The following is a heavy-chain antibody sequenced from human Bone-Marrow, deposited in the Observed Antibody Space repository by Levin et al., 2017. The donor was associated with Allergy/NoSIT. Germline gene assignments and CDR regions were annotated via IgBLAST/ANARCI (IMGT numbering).Heavy chain of an antibody. V-gene: IGHV4-39*01. CDR3: ARHGRITLGVANHADY. J-gene: IGHJ4*02. CDR2: IYYSGST. D-gene: IGHD3-3*01. Sequence: SETLSLTCTVSGGSISSSTYYWGWIRQPPGKGLEWIGIIYYSGSTYYNPSLKSRVTISVDTSKNQFSLKLSSVSAADTAVYYCARHGRITLGVANHADYWGQGTLVTVSS. CDR1: GGSISSSTYY.